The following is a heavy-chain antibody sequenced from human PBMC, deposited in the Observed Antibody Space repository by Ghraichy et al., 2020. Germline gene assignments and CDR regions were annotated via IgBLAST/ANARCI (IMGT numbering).Heavy chain of an antibody. CDR1: GFTFSTYV. Sequence: ETLSLTCAASGFTFSTYVMSWVRQAPGKGLEWVSALRGSGDSTYYADSVKGRFTISRDNSKNTLYLQMNSLSVEDTAVYFCATGRSTTNHYDYWGQGTLVTVSS. V-gene: IGHV3-23*01. CDR2: LRGSGDST. J-gene: IGHJ4*02. CDR3: ATGRSTTNHYDY. D-gene: IGHD2/OR15-2a*01.